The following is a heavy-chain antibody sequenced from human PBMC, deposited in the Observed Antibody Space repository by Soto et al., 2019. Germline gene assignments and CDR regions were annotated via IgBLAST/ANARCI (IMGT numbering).Heavy chain of an antibody. Sequence: SVKVSCKASGGTFSSYAISWVRQAPGQGLERMGGIIPIFGTANYAQKFQGRVTITADEPTSTAYMELSSLRSEDTAVYYCARGGCSSTSCYLDYWGQGTLVTVSS. CDR2: IIPIFGTA. V-gene: IGHV1-69*13. CDR3: ARGGCSSTSCYLDY. J-gene: IGHJ4*02. CDR1: GGTFSSYA. D-gene: IGHD2-2*01.